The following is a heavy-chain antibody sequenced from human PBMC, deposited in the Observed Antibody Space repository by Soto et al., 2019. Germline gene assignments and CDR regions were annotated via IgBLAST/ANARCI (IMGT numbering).Heavy chain of an antibody. D-gene: IGHD3-10*01. Sequence: EVQLLESGGGLVQPGGSLRLSCAASGFTFSSYVMSWVRQAPGKGLEWVSAISGSGGSTYYADSVKGRFTIPRDNSKNTLYLQMNSLRAEDTAVYYCAKGDSGSYYGYWGQGTLVTVSS. CDR2: ISGSGGST. CDR1: GFTFSSYV. V-gene: IGHV3-23*01. CDR3: AKGDSGSYYGY. J-gene: IGHJ4*02.